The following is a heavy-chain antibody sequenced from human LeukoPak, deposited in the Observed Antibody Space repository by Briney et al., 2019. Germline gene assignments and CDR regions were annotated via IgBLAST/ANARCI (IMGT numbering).Heavy chain of an antibody. CDR3: ARASGSYLAADFDY. CDR2: ISWNSGSI. J-gene: IGHJ4*02. V-gene: IGHV3-9*01. D-gene: IGHD1-26*01. CDR1: GFTFDDSA. Sequence: PGGSLRLSCAASGFTFDDSAMHWVRQAPGKGLEWVSGISWNSGSIGYADSVKGRFTISRDNAKNSLYLQMNSLRAEDTALYYCARASGSYLAADFDYWGQGTLVTVSS.